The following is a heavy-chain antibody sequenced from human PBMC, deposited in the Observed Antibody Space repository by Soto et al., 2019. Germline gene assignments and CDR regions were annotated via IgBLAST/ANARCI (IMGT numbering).Heavy chain of an antibody. CDR2: ISAYNGNT. CDR3: ARHSSSWVPRYYGMDV. CDR1: GDTFTSYG. V-gene: IGHV1-18*01. J-gene: IGHJ6*02. Sequence: GASVKVSCKASGDTFTSYGISWGRQAPGQGLEWMGWISAYNGNTNYAQKLQGRVTMTTDTSTSTAYMELRSLRSDDTAVYYCARHSSSWVPRYYGMDVWGQGTTVTVSS. D-gene: IGHD6-13*01.